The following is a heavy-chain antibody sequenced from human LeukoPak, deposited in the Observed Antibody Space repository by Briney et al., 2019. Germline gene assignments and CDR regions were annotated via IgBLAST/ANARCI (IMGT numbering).Heavy chain of an antibody. J-gene: IGHJ4*02. CDR2: INSSGST. CDR3: ARENTYCSSTSCYGAYFDY. Sequence: SESLSLTCAAYGGSFSGYYWSWIRQPPGKGLEWIAEINSSGSTNYYPYLKSRVTTSGHTSKNQFPLKLSSVTAADTAVYYCARENTYCSSTSCYGAYFDYWGQGTLVTVSS. D-gene: IGHD2-2*01. CDR1: GGSFSGYY. V-gene: IGHV4-34*01.